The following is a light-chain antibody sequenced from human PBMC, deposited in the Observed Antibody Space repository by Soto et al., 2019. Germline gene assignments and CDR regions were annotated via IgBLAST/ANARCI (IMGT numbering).Light chain of an antibody. V-gene: IGKV3-20*01. CDR1: QSVSSSY. CDR3: QQYGSLPRT. CDR2: GAS. Sequence: EIVLTQSPGTLSLSPGERATLSCRASQSVSSSYLAWYQQKPGQAPRLLIYGASSRATGIPDRFSGSGSGTDFTLTISRLDPEDFAVYYCQQYGSLPRTFGQGTEVEIK. J-gene: IGKJ1*01.